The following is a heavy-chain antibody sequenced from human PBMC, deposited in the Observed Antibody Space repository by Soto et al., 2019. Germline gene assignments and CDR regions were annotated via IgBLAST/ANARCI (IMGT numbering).Heavy chain of an antibody. J-gene: IGHJ3*02. CDR1: GFTFSSYE. CDR2: ISSSGSTI. Sequence: GGSLRLSCAASGFTFSSYEMNWVRRAPGKGLEWVSYISSSGSTIYYADSVKGRFTISRDNAKNSLYLQMNSLRAEDTAVYYCARDRQWLFLDAFDIWGQGTMVTVSS. CDR3: ARDRQWLFLDAFDI. D-gene: IGHD6-19*01. V-gene: IGHV3-48*03.